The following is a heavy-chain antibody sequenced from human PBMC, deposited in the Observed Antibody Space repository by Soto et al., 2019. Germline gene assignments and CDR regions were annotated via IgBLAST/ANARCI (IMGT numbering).Heavy chain of an antibody. J-gene: IGHJ4*02. D-gene: IGHD1-26*01. Sequence: PGGSLRLSCAASGFNFGDYAMRWVRQTPGQGLEWVSGLNWNSVTPGYGDSVKGRFSISRDNGKYALYLQMTSLRPEDTALYYCVKDISGAYSGPNYDAWGQGTLVTVSS. CDR3: VKDISGAYSGPNYDA. CDR2: LNWNSVTP. V-gene: IGHV3-9*01. CDR1: GFNFGDYA.